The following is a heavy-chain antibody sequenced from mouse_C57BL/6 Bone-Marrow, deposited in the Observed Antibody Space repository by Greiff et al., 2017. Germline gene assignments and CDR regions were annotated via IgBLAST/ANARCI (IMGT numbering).Heavy chain of an antibody. CDR2: IYPGNSET. V-gene: IGHV1-5*01. D-gene: IGHD2-1*01. CDR1: GYSFTSYW. Sequence: EVQGVESGTVLARPGASVKMSCKASGYSFTSYWMHWVKQRPGQGLEWIGAIYPGNSETSYNQKFKGKAKLTAVTSASTAYMELSSLTNEDSAVYYCTSGNYYYAMDYWGQGTSVTVSS. J-gene: IGHJ4*01. CDR3: TSGNYYYAMDY.